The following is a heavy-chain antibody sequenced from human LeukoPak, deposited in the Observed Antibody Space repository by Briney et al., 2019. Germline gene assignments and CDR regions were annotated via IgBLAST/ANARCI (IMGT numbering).Heavy chain of an antibody. V-gene: IGHV3-48*03. Sequence: GGSLRLSCAASGFTFSSYEMNWVRQAPGKGLEWVSYISSSGSTIYYADSVKGRFTISRDNAKNSLYLQMNSLRAEDTAVYYCARYGNDYYDSSGYPHGPNSHFDYWGQGTLVTVSS. CDR2: ISSSGSTI. CDR1: GFTFSSYE. J-gene: IGHJ4*02. CDR3: ARYGNDYYDSSGYPHGPNSHFDY. D-gene: IGHD3-22*01.